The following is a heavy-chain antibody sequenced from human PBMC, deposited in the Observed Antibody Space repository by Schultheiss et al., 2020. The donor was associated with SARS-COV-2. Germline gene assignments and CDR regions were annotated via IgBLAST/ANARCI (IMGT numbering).Heavy chain of an antibody. CDR3: ARDSDSGYDI. Sequence: GESLKISCAASGFTFSSYGMHWVRQAPGKGLEWVAFIRYDGSNKYYADSVKGRFTISRDNSKNSLYLQMNSLRAEDTAVYYCARDSDSGYDIWGQGTLVTVSS. D-gene: IGHD5-12*01. CDR1: GFTFSSYG. J-gene: IGHJ4*02. CDR2: IRYDGSNK. V-gene: IGHV3-30*02.